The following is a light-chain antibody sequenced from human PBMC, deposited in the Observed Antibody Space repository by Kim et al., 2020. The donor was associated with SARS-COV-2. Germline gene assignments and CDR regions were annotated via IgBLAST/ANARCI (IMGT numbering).Light chain of an antibody. V-gene: IGLV3-1*01. CDR3: QAWDSSRVV. CDR2: QDS. J-gene: IGLJ2*01. Sequence: SYELTQPPSVSVSPGQTASIACSGDKLGDKYACWYQQKPGQSPVLVIYQDSKRPSAIPERFSGSNSGNTATLTISGTQAMDEADYYCQAWDSSRVVFGGGTQLTVL. CDR1: KLGDKY.